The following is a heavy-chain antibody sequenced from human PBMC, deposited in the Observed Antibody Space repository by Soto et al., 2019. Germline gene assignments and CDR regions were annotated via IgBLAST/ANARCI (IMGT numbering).Heavy chain of an antibody. V-gene: IGHV1-69*13. CDR3: ARDSSPFGHPSDY. CDR2: IIPIFGTA. CDR1: GGTFSSYA. Sequence: GASVKVSCKASGGTFSSYAISWVRQAPGQGLEWMGGIIPIFGTANYAQKFQGRVTITADESTSTAYMGLSSLRSEDTAVYYCARDSSPFGHPSDYWGQGXLVTVYS. J-gene: IGHJ4*02. D-gene: IGHD3-3*01.